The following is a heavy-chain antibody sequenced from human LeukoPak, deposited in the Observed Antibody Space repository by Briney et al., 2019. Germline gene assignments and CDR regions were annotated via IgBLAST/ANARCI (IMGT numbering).Heavy chain of an antibody. J-gene: IGHJ4*02. CDR2: IKRDGSDK. CDR1: GFTFSSYW. D-gene: IGHD6-19*01. Sequence: GGSLRLSCAASGFTFSSYWMSWVGQAAGRGVEGVANIKRDGSDKYYVGSVEGRFTISRDNAKNSLYLQMSSLRAEDTAMYYCARALYNRGWYPDYFDSWGQGTLVTVSS. CDR3: ARALYNRGWYPDYFDS. V-gene: IGHV3-7*01.